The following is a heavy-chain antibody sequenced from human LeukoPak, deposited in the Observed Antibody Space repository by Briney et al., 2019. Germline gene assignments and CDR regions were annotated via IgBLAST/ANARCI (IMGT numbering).Heavy chain of an antibody. V-gene: IGHV3-23*01. D-gene: IGHD3-22*01. CDR2: ISGSGDGT. Sequence: PGGSLRLSCAASGFTFTSYAMGWVRQAPGKGLEWVSGISGSGDGTYYADSVTGRFTISRDNSKNTLYLQMNSLRAEDTAVYYCAKSDVPAYYYDSSGYFFHRFDYWGQGALVTVSS. CDR1: GFTFTSYA. CDR3: AKSDVPAYYYDSSGYFFHRFDY. J-gene: IGHJ4*02.